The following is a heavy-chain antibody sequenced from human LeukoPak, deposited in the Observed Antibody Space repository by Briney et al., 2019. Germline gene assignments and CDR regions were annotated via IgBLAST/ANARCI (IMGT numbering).Heavy chain of an antibody. Sequence: GGSLRLSCAASGFTFNDYYMSWIRQAPGEGLEWVSYIGSSGGTIYYADSVKGRFTISRDNAKNSLYLQMNSLRDEDTAVYYCARGVRGYSYGSRFDYWGQDTLVTVSS. CDR1: GFTFNDYY. V-gene: IGHV3-11*04. J-gene: IGHJ4*02. CDR2: IGSSGGTI. D-gene: IGHD5-18*01. CDR3: ARGVRGYSYGSRFDY.